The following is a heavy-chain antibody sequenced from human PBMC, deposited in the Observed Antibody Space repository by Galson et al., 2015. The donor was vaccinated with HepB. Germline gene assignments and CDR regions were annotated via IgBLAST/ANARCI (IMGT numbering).Heavy chain of an antibody. Sequence: SLRLSCAASGFTVSSNYMSWVRQAPGKGLEWVSVIYSGGSTYYADSVKGRFTISRDNSKNTLYLQMNSLRAEDTAVYYCAREAHYDSSGYYCSYFDYWGQGTLVTVSS. CDR3: AREAHYDSSGYYCSYFDY. CDR2: IYSGGST. J-gene: IGHJ4*02. CDR1: GFTVSSNY. V-gene: IGHV3-66*01. D-gene: IGHD3-22*01.